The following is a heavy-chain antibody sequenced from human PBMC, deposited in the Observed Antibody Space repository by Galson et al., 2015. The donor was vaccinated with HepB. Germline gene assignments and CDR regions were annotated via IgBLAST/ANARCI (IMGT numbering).Heavy chain of an antibody. CDR2: IYYSGST. Sequence: ETLSLTCTVSGGSISSSSYYWGWFRQPPGKGLEWIGSIYYSGSTYYNPSLKSRVTISVDTSKNQFSLKLSSVTAADTAVYYCARDPGFRIGAPDAFDIWGQGTMVTVSS. CDR1: GGSISSSSYY. D-gene: IGHD1-26*01. CDR3: ARDPGFRIGAPDAFDI. V-gene: IGHV4-39*07. J-gene: IGHJ3*02.